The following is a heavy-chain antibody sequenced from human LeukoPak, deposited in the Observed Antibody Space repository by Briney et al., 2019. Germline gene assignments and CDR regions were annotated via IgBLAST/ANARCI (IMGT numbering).Heavy chain of an antibody. CDR2: ISAYNGNT. Sequence: AASVKVSCKASGYTFTSYGISWVRQAPGQGLEWMGWISAYNGNTNYAQKLQGRVTMTTDTSTSTAYMELRSLRSDDTAVYYCARSDKRDIAVAGDYWGQGTLVTVSS. CDR1: GYTFTSYG. D-gene: IGHD6-19*01. CDR3: ARSDKRDIAVAGDY. J-gene: IGHJ4*02. V-gene: IGHV1-18*01.